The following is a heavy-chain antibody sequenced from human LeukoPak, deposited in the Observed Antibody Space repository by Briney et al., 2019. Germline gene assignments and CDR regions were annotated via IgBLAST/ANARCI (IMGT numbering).Heavy chain of an antibody. CDR2: IKQDGSEK. J-gene: IGHJ4*02. CDR3: TGNYYGSGSYADFDY. V-gene: IGHV3-7*03. Sequence: GGSLRLSCAASGFTFSSYWMSWVRQAPGKGLEWVANIKQDGSEKYYVDSVKGRFTISRDNAKNSLFLQMDSLKTEDTAVYYCTGNYYGSGSYADFDYWGQGTLVTVSS. CDR1: GFTFSSYW. D-gene: IGHD3-10*01.